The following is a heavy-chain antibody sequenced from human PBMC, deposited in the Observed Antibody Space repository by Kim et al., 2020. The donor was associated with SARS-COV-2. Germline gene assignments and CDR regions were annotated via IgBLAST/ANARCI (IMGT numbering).Heavy chain of an antibody. CDR2: IIPIFGTA. Sequence: SVKVSCKASGGTFSSYAISWVRQAPGQGLEWMGGIIPIFGTANYAQKFQGRVTITADESTSTAYMELSSLRSEDTAVYYCARTAPGYSSGWYDYWGQGTLVTVSS. J-gene: IGHJ4*02. D-gene: IGHD6-19*01. CDR3: ARTAPGYSSGWYDY. V-gene: IGHV1-69*13. CDR1: GGTFSSYA.